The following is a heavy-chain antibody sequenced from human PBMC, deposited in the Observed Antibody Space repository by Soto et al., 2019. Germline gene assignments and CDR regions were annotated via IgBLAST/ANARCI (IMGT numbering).Heavy chain of an antibody. Sequence: QVQLQESGPGLVKPSETLSLTCTVSGGSISSYYWSWIRQPAGKGLEWIGRIYTSGSTNYNPSLKSRVTMSVDTSKNQFSLKLSSVTAADTAVYYCARDSSSWLPGWFDPWGQGTLVTVSS. CDR3: ARDSSSWLPGWFDP. CDR1: GGSISSYY. D-gene: IGHD6-13*01. CDR2: IYTSGST. J-gene: IGHJ5*02. V-gene: IGHV4-4*07.